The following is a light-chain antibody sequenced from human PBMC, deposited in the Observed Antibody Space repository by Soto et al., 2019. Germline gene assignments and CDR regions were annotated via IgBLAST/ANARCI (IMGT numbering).Light chain of an antibody. J-gene: IGLJ1*01. CDR2: GVS. CDR3: CPYLDTYTYV. CDR1: SSDVGGYDY. Sequence: SALTQPRSVSESPGQSVTISCTGTSSDVGGYDYLSWYQQHPGKAPKLLIYGVSERPSGVPDRFSGSKSGSTASLTTSGLQAEDEADYYCCPYLDTYTYVFGTGPNVTVL. V-gene: IGLV2-11*01.